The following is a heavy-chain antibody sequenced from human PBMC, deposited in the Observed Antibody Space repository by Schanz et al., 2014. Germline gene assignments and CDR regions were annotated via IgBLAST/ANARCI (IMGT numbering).Heavy chain of an antibody. CDR1: GFTFSSYA. Sequence: EMQLLESGGGLVQPGGSLRLSCAASGFTFSSYAMSWVRQAPGKGLEWLSYISDSGTYTNYADSVKGRFTISRDNAKSSLYLQMNSLRAEDTAVYYCVRDSFFAFDYWGQGTLVTGSS. V-gene: IGHV3-48*04. D-gene: IGHD3-3*01. CDR2: ISDSGTYT. J-gene: IGHJ4*02. CDR3: VRDSFFAFDY.